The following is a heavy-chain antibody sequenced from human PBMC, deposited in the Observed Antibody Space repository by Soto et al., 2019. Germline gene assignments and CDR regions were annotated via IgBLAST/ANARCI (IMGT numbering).Heavy chain of an antibody. J-gene: IGHJ2*01. CDR3: ASQDLWYFDL. CDR1: GGSFSSYA. V-gene: IGHV1-69*12. Sequence: QVQLVQSGAEVKKPGSSVRVSCKSSGGSFSSYAISWVRQAPGQGLEWMGLIIPIFGKPTYAQRFQGRVTITADESTSTVHMELNSLRSDDTAVYYCASQDLWYFDLWGRGTLVTVSS. CDR2: IIPIFGKP.